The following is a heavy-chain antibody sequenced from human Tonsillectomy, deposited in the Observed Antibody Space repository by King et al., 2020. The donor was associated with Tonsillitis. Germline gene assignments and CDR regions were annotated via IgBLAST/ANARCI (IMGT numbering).Heavy chain of an antibody. Sequence: QVQLVESGGGVVQPGRSLRLSCAASGFTFSTYAIHWVRQAPGKGLEWVAFISYDGNNDYYADSVKGRFTISRDNSENTLYLQMNSLRAEDTAVYYCARAGFCSSTSCYRDYYYMDV. CDR1: GFTFSTYA. CDR3: ARAGFCSSTSCYRDYYYMDV. V-gene: IGHV3-30*01. CDR2: ISYDGNND. D-gene: IGHD2-2*01. J-gene: IGHJ6*03.